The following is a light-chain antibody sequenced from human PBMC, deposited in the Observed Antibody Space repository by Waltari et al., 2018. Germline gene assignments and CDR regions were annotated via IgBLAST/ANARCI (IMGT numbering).Light chain of an antibody. CDR2: SNN. CDR3: AVWDDSLNGPV. J-gene: IGLJ2*01. V-gene: IGLV1-44*01. CDR1: SSNIGSNT. Sequence: QSVLTQPPSASGTPGQRVTISCSGSSSNIGSNTVNWYQQLPGTAPKLLIYSNNQRPSGVPDRLSGSKSGTSASLAISGLQSEDEADYYCAVWDDSLNGPVFGGGTKLTVL.